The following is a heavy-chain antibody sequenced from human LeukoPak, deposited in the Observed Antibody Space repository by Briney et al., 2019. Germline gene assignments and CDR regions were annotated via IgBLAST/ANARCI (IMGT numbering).Heavy chain of an antibody. J-gene: IGHJ4*02. D-gene: IGHD5-12*01. CDR3: AKEGYARGRTYFDY. CDR2: ISGDGGST. V-gene: IGHV3-43*02. Sequence: GGSLRLSCAASGFTFDDYAMHWVRQAPGKGLEWVSLISGDGGSTYYADSVKGRFTISRDNSKNSLYLQMNSLRTEDTGLYYCAKEGYARGRTYFDYWGQGTLVTVSS. CDR1: GFTFDDYA.